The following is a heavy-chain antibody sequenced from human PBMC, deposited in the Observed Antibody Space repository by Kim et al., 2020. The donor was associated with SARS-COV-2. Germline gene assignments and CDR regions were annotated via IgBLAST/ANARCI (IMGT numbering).Heavy chain of an antibody. CDR2: TYYRSKWYN. V-gene: IGHV6-1*01. CDR1: GDSVSSNSAA. Sequence: SQTLSLTCAISGDSVSSNSAAWNWIRQSPSRGLEWLGRTYYRSKWYNDYAVSVKSRITINPDTSKNQFSLQLNSVTPKDTAVYYCARDKGLTMVRGVSYYYYGMDVWGQGTTVTVSS. CDR3: ARDKGLTMVRGVSYYYYGMDV. D-gene: IGHD3-10*01. J-gene: IGHJ6*02.